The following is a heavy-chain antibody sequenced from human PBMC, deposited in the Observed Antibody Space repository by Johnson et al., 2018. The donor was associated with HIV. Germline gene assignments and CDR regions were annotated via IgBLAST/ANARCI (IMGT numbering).Heavy chain of an antibody. D-gene: IGHD6-13*01. V-gene: IGHV3-30*04. Sequence: QVQLVESGGGLVQPGRSLRLSCVASGFTFDDYAMHWVRQAPGKGLQWVAVISYDGSDKDYADSVKGRFTISRDISNNTLHLQMNSLRAEDTALYYCAKDKGSSSWFDAFDIWGQGTMVTVSS. CDR2: ISYDGSDK. CDR1: GFTFDDYA. J-gene: IGHJ3*02. CDR3: AKDKGSSSWFDAFDI.